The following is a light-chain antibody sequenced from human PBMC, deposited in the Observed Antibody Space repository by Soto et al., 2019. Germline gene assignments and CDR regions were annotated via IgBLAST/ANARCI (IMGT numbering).Light chain of an antibody. V-gene: IGLV2-14*01. Sequence: QPVLTQPASVSGSPGQSITISCTGTSSDVGAYNYVSWYQQHPGKAPKLMIYDVSHRPSGVSHRFSGSKSGNTASLTISGLQAEDEADYYCSSYTGGNPSYVFGTGTKLTVL. J-gene: IGLJ1*01. CDR3: SSYTGGNPSYV. CDR2: DVS. CDR1: SSDVGAYNY.